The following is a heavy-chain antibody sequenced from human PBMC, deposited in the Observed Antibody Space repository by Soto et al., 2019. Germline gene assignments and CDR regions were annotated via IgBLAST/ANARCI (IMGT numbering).Heavy chain of an antibody. CDR3: PKVKGAVAADYFDY. D-gene: IGHD6-19*01. CDR2: ISGSGGST. Sequence: EVQLLESGGGLVQPGGSLRLSCAASGFTFSSYAMSWVRQAPGKGLEWVSAISGSGGSTYDADSVKGRFTNSRDNSKNTLYLQMNSLRAEEPAVYYCPKVKGAVAADYFDYWGQGTMVTVSS. CDR1: GFTFSSYA. J-gene: IGHJ4*02. V-gene: IGHV3-23*01.